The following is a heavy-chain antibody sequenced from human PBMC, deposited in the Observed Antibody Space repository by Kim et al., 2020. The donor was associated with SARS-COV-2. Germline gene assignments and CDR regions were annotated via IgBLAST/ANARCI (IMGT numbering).Heavy chain of an antibody. CDR2: INHSGST. CDR3: ARYSEQQLAPFDY. V-gene: IGHV4-34*01. CDR1: GGSFSGYY. Sequence: SETLSLTCAVYGGSFSGYYWSWIRQPPGKGLEWIGEINHSGSTNYNPSLKSRVTISVDTSKNQFSLKLSSVTAADTAVYYCARYSEQQLAPFDYWGQGTLVTVSS. D-gene: IGHD6-13*01. J-gene: IGHJ4*02.